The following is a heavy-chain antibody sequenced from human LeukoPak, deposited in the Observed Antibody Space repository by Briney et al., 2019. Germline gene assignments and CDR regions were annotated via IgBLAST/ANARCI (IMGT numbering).Heavy chain of an antibody. CDR2: IYHSGST. CDR3: ARWGPNYDSSGYSFDY. D-gene: IGHD3-22*01. CDR1: GYSISSGYY. J-gene: IGHJ4*02. Sequence: SETLSLTCAVSGYSISSGYYWGWIRQPPGKGLEWIGSIYHSGSTYYNPSLKSRVTISVDTSKNQFSLKLSSVTAADTAVYYCARWGPNYDSSGYSFDYWGQGTLVTVSS. V-gene: IGHV4-38-2*01.